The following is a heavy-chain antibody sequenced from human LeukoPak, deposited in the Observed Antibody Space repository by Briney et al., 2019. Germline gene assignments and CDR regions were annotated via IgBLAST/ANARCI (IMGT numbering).Heavy chain of an antibody. Sequence: PSETLSLTCTVSGGSISSYYWSWIRQPPGKGLEWIGSIYYSGSTYYNPSLKSRVTISVDTSKNQFSLKLSSVTAADTAVYYCASPIVQLEWRTTDYWGQGTLVTVSS. D-gene: IGHD1-1*01. CDR2: IYYSGST. CDR1: GGSISSYY. J-gene: IGHJ4*02. V-gene: IGHV4-59*05. CDR3: ASPIVQLEWRTTDY.